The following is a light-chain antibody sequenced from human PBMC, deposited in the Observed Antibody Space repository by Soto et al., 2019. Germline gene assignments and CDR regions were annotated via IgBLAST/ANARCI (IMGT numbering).Light chain of an antibody. J-gene: IGKJ4*01. CDR1: QGISSA. CDR2: HAS. Sequence: AIPLTQSPSSLSASVGDRVTITCRASQGISSALAWYQQKPGKAPKLLISHASSLESGVPSRFSGSGSGTDFTLTISSLQPEDFAVYYCQQYNSWPLTFGGGTKVEIK. CDR3: QQYNSWPLT. V-gene: IGKV1-13*02.